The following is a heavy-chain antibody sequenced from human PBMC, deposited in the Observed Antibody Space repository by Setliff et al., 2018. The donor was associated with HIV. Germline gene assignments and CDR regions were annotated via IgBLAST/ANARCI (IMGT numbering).Heavy chain of an antibody. D-gene: IGHD1-1*01. V-gene: IGHV3-7*03. Sequence: GESLKISCAASGFTFSAHQMSWVRQPPGKGLEWVANIKADGTDNYYVDSVKGRFAISRDNSKNSLYLQMNSLRAGDTAVYYCARDWNGDGRSIDSWGQGTLVTVSS. CDR3: ARDWNGDGRSIDS. CDR2: IKADGTDN. J-gene: IGHJ5*01. CDR1: GFTFSAHQ.